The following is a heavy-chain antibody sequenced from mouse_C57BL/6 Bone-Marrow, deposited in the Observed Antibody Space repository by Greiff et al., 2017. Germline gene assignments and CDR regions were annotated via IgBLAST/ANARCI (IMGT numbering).Heavy chain of an antibody. CDR1: GFSLTSYG. D-gene: IGHD1-1*01. CDR2: IWRGGST. CDR3: AKPFTTVVANARDY. V-gene: IGHV2-5*01. Sequence: QVQLQQSGPGLVQPAQSLSITCTVSGFSLTSYGVHWVRQSPGKGLEWLGVIWRGGSTDYNAAFMSRLSITKDNSKSQVFFKMNSLQADDTAIYYCAKPFTTVVANARDYWGQGTSVTVSS. J-gene: IGHJ4*01.